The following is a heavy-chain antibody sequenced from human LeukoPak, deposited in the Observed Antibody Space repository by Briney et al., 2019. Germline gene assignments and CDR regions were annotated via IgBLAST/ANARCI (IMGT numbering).Heavy chain of an antibody. J-gene: IGHJ4*02. Sequence: GGSLRLSCAASAFTFSDYSMSWVRQAPGKGLEWVSYISGRSSAIYYADSVRGRFTISRDNAKNSMYLQMNSLRAEDTAVYYCARGRLTSGSYFFDYWGQGTLVTVSS. D-gene: IGHD1-26*01. CDR3: ARGRLTSGSYFFDY. CDR2: ISGRSSAI. V-gene: IGHV3-48*01. CDR1: AFTFSDYS.